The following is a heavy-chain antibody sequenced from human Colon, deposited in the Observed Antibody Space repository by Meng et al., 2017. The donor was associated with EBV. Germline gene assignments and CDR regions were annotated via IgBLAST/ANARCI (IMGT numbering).Heavy chain of an antibody. Sequence: EVQLVESGGGLVHPGGALRLPCAAVGFTVSSNYMSWGRQAPGKGLEWISVVYSGGTTYYADSVKGRFTISRDNSKNTLYLQMNSLRADDTAVYYCARDLTTMLRGALGFWGQGTLVTVSS. V-gene: IGHV3-53*01. J-gene: IGHJ4*02. CDR1: GFTVSSNY. CDR3: ARDLTTMLRGALGF. CDR2: VYSGGTT. D-gene: IGHD3-10*01.